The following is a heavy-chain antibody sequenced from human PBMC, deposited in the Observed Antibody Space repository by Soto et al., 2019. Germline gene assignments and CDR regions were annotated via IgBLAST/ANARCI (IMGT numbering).Heavy chain of an antibody. V-gene: IGHV3-23*01. J-gene: IGHJ6*02. CDR3: AKDYPYCSSTSCYYYYGMDV. Sequence: EVQLLESGGGLVQPGGSLRLSCAASGFTFSSYAMSWVRQAPGKGLEWVSAISGSGGSTYYADSVKGRFTISRDNSKNTLYLQMNSLRAEDTAVYYCAKDYPYCSSTSCYYYYGMDVWGQGTTVTVSS. CDR2: ISGSGGST. CDR1: GFTFSSYA. D-gene: IGHD2-2*01.